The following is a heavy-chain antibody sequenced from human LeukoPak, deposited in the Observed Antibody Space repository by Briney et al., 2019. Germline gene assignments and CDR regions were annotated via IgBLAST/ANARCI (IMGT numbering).Heavy chain of an antibody. Sequence: SGGSLRLSCAASGFTFSSHWMSWVRQAPGKGLEWVANIKQDGSEKYYVDSVKGRFTISRDNAKNSLYLQMNSLRAEDTAVYYCASRYYGDYVDYWGQGTLVTVSS. CDR2: IKQDGSEK. V-gene: IGHV3-7*01. D-gene: IGHD4-17*01. CDR1: GFTFSSHW. CDR3: ASRYYGDYVDY. J-gene: IGHJ4*02.